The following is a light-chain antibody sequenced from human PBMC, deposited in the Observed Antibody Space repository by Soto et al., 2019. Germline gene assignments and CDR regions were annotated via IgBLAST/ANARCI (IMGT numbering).Light chain of an antibody. Sequence: DIQMTQSPSTLSASVGDRVTITCRASQSISIWLAWYQQKPRKAPKLLIYKASTLESGVPSRFSGSGSGTEFTLTISSLQPDDFATYYCQDYHSYEWTFGQGTKVEIK. J-gene: IGKJ1*01. CDR3: QDYHSYEWT. CDR1: QSISIW. V-gene: IGKV1-5*03. CDR2: KAS.